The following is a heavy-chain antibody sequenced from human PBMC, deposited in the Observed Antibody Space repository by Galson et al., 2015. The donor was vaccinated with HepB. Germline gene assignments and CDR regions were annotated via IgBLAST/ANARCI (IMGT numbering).Heavy chain of an antibody. CDR3: ARSGPFYDFWSGPTDYFDS. CDR1: GDSISSGSFY. CDR2: IHASGRT. D-gene: IGHD3-3*01. Sequence: LSLTCTVSGDSISSGSFYWTWLRQPAGKGLEWVGRIHASGRTNYNPSLQSRLTMSVDTPKNQFSLNLSSVTAADTAMYYCARSGPFYDFWSGPTDYFDSWGQGILVTVSS. J-gene: IGHJ4*02. V-gene: IGHV4-61*02.